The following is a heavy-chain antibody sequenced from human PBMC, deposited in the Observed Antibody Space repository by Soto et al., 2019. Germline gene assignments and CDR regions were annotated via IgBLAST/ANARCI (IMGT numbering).Heavy chain of an antibody. V-gene: IGHV1-69*01. Sequence: KVSCKASGGTFSSYAISWVRQAPGQGLEWMGGIIPIFGTANYAQKFQGRVTITADESTSTAYMELSSLRSEDTAVYYCAREVVVAATGWFDPWGQGTLVTVSS. CDR1: GGTFSSYA. J-gene: IGHJ5*02. CDR2: IIPIFGTA. CDR3: AREVVVAATGWFDP. D-gene: IGHD2-15*01.